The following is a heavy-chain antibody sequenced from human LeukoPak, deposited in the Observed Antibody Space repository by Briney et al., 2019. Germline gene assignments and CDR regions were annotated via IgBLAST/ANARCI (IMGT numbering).Heavy chain of an antibody. CDR3: ARGPDTAVVHYYYMDV. CDR2: MYYSGNT. CDR1: GDSISSYY. V-gene: IGHV4-59*01. J-gene: IGHJ6*03. D-gene: IGHD5-18*01. Sequence: SETLSLTRSVFGDSISSYYWNWIRQPPGKGLEWIGYMYYSGNTDYNPSLKGRVTMSIDTSKNQFSLKLTSVTAADTAVYYCARGPDTAVVHYYYMDVWGKGTTDTVSS.